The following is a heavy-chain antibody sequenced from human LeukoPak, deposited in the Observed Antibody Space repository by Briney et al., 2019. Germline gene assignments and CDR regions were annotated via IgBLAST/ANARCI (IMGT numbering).Heavy chain of an antibody. CDR3: ARASYYYGSGSSPFDY. J-gene: IGHJ4*02. D-gene: IGHD3-10*01. CDR2: IYSGGST. V-gene: IGHV3-53*01. Sequence: GGSLRLSCAASGFTVSSNYMSWVRQAPGKGLEWVSVIYSGGSTYYADSVKGRFTISRDNSKNTLYLQMNSLRAEDTAVYYCARASYYYGSGSSPFDYWGQGTLVTVSS. CDR1: GFTVSSNY.